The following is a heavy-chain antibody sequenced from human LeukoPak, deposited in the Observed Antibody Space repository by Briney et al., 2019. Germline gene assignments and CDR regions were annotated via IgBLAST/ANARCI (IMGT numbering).Heavy chain of an antibody. D-gene: IGHD5-24*01. CDR3: AIGEIYFDY. J-gene: IGHJ4*02. Sequence: SETLSLTCTVSGGSISSYYCSWIRQPPGKGLEWIGYIYYSGSPNYNPSLKSRVTISVDRSKNQFSLKLTSVTSADTAVYYCAIGEIYFDYWGQGTLVTVSS. CDR2: IYYSGSP. CDR1: GGSISSYY. V-gene: IGHV4-59*01.